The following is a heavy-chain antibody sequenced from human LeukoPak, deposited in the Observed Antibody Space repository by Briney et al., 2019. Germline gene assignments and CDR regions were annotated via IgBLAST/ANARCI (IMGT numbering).Heavy chain of an antibody. V-gene: IGHV3-21*01. Sequence: GGSLRLSCAASGFTFSSYIINWVRQAPGKGLEWVSSISSSSNYIYYADSVKGRFTISRDNAKNSLYLQMNSLRAEDTAVYYCALLGGSYRDYWGQGTLVTVSS. J-gene: IGHJ4*02. CDR3: ALLGGSYRDY. CDR1: GFTFSSYI. CDR2: ISSSSNYI. D-gene: IGHD1-26*01.